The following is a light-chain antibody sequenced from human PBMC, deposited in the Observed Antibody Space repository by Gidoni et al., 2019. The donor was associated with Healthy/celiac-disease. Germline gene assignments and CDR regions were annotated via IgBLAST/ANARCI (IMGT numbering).Light chain of an antibody. CDR2: DAS. V-gene: IGKV1-33*01. J-gene: IGKJ3*01. CDR3: QQYDNLPLT. Sequence: DIQMTQSPSSLSTSVGDRVTITCQASQDISNDLNWYQQKPGKAPKRLIDDASNLETGVPSRFSGSGSGTDFTFTISSLQPEDIATYYCQQYDNLPLTFXPXTKVDIK. CDR1: QDISND.